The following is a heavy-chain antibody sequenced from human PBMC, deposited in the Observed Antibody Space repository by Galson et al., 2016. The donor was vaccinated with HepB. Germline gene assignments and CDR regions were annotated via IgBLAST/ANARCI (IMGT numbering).Heavy chain of an antibody. D-gene: IGHD4-23*01. CDR2: ISGGGSNT. J-gene: IGHJ4*02. V-gene: IGHV3-23*01. CDR3: ASRGYGENSRVD. CDR1: GFIFSSYA. Sequence: SLRLSCAASGFIFSSYAMNWVRQAPGKGLEWVSGISGGGSNTYHADSVKGRFTISRDNSKNTLYLQMNSLRVEDTAVYYCASRGYGENSRVDWGQGTLVTVSS.